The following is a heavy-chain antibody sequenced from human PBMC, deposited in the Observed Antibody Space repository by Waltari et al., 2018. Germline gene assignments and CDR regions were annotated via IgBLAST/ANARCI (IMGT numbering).Heavy chain of an antibody. CDR1: GGTFSSYA. V-gene: IGHV1-69*14. CDR3: ARDLSDSSGHHY. CDR2: IIPIFGTA. J-gene: IGHJ4*02. D-gene: IGHD6-19*01. Sequence: QVQLVQSGAEVKKPGSSVKISCKASGGTFSSYAISWVRQAPGQGLEWMGGIIPIFGTANYAQKFQGRVTSTADKSTSTAYMELSSLRSEDTAVYYCARDLSDSSGHHYWGQGTLVTVSS.